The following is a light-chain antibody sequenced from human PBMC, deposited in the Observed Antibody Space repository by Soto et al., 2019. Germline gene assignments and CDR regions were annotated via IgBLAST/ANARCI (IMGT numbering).Light chain of an antibody. CDR3: QQYGSSFTWT. Sequence: EIVLTQSPGTLSLSPGERATLSCRASQSVSSSYLAWYQQKPGQAPRLLIYGASSRATGIPDRFSGSGSGTDFTLTISRLEPEDFAVYYCQQYGSSFTWTFGQGTK. CDR2: GAS. J-gene: IGKJ1*01. V-gene: IGKV3-20*01. CDR1: QSVSSSY.